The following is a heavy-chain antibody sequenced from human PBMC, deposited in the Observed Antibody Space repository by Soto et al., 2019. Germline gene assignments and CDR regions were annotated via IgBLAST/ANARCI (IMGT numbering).Heavy chain of an antibody. V-gene: IGHV4-30-4*01. CDR1: GGSISSGDYY. J-gene: IGHJ4*02. CDR3: ARTGYSGYDETQDY. Sequence: SETLSLTCTVSGGSISSGDYYWSWIRQPPGKGLEWIGYIYYSGSTYYNPSLKSRVTISVDTFKNQFSLKLSSVTAADTAVYYCARTGYSGYDETQDYWGQGTLVTVSS. D-gene: IGHD5-12*01. CDR2: IYYSGST.